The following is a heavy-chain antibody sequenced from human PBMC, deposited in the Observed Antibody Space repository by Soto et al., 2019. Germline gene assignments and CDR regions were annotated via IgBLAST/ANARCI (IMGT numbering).Heavy chain of an antibody. CDR1: GGTFSSYA. Sequence: QVQLVQSGTEVKKPGSSVKVSCKASGGTFSSYAISWVRQAPGQGLEWMGGIIPIFGTANYAQKFQGRVTITADASTSTAYMELSSLRSEDTAVYYCARVRVRFLEWLGSEGWGQGTLVTVSS. J-gene: IGHJ4*02. CDR3: ARVRVRFLEWLGSEG. CDR2: IIPIFGTA. D-gene: IGHD3-3*01. V-gene: IGHV1-69*12.